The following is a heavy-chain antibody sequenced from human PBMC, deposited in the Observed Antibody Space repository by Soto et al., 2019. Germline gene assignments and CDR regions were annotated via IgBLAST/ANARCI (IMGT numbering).Heavy chain of an antibody. J-gene: IGHJ1*01. V-gene: IGHV3-23*01. Sequence: AQLLESGGDLIQPGGSLTLPCAASGFTFASHAMSWVRQAPGKGLEWVSGISANGGRANYADSVKGRFSLSRDNSKNTMFLQMDSLTAEDTAIYYCASWVIALGGTGYFRHWGQGTLVTVSS. D-gene: IGHD6-19*01. CDR3: ASWVIALGGTGYFRH. CDR1: GFTFASHA. CDR2: ISANGGRA.